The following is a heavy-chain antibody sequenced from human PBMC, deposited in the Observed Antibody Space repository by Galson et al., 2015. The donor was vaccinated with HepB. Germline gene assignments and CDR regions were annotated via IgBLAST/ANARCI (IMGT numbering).Heavy chain of an antibody. D-gene: IGHD6-13*01. CDR3: IRMADLSGYSSS. CDR2: IRSKATNYAT. Sequence: SLRLSCAASGFTFSGSAIHWVRQTSGKGLEWVGHIRSKATNYATAYAASLKGRFTIPRDDSKNTAYLHMKSLKTEDTAVYYCIRMADLSGYSSSWGQGTLVTVSS. J-gene: IGHJ4*02. CDR1: GFTFSGSA. V-gene: IGHV3-73*01.